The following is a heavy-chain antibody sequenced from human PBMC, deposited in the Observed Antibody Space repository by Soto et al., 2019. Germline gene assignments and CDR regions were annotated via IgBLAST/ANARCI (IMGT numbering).Heavy chain of an antibody. CDR1: GFTFSSYA. CDR2: ISSNGVGT. Sequence: GGSLRLSCAASGFTFSSYAMSWVRQAPGKGLEYVSGISSNGVGTYYANSVQGRFTISRDNSRNTVYLQMGSLRPEDMAVYYCARRARPDFYYMDVWGKGTTVTVSS. V-gene: IGHV3-64*01. D-gene: IGHD6-6*01. J-gene: IGHJ6*03. CDR3: ARRARPDFYYMDV.